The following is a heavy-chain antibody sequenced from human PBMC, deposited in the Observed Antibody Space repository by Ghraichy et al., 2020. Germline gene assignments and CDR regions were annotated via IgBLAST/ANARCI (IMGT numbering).Heavy chain of an antibody. Sequence: GGSLRLSCATSGFPFSGFWMHWVRQAPGKGLVWVSRIDNDGSSATYADSVKGQFTISRDNAENTLYLQMNSLRAEDTALYYCARGLRGPDYWGQGTLVTVSS. J-gene: IGHJ4*02. CDR3: ARGLRGPDY. CDR2: IDNDGSSA. V-gene: IGHV3-74*01. CDR1: GFPFSGFW. D-gene: IGHD4-17*01.